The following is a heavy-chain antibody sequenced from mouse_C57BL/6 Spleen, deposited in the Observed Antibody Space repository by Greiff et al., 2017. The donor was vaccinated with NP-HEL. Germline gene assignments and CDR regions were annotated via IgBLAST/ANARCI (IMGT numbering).Heavy chain of an antibody. CDR3: ARSGDLLIYYDYDVDFDY. CDR1: GYTFTSYW. Sequence: VQRQQSGAELAKPGASVKLSCKASGYTFTSYWMHWVKQRPGQGLEWIGYINPSSGYTKYNQKFKDKATLTADKSSSTAYMQLSSLTYEDSAVYYCARSGDLLIYYDYDVDFDYWGQGTTLTVSS. J-gene: IGHJ2*01. V-gene: IGHV1-7*01. CDR2: INPSSGYT. D-gene: IGHD2-4*01.